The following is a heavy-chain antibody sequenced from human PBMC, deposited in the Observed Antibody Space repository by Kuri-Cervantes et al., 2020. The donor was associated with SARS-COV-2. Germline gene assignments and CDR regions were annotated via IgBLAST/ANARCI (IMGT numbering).Heavy chain of an antibody. V-gene: IGHV4-39*01. J-gene: IGHJ3*02. D-gene: IGHD2-8*01. CDR1: GGSISSSSYY. CDR2: IYHSGST. CDR3: ARHRMADAFDI. Sequence: SETLSLTCTVSGGSISSSSYYWGWIRQPPGKGLEWIGSIYHSGSTYYNPSLKSRVTISVDTSKNQFSLKLSSVTAADTAVYYCARHRMADAFDIWGQGTMVTVSS.